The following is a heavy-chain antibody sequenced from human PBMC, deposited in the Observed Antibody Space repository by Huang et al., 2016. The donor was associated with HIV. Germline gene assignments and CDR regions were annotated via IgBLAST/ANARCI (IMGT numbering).Heavy chain of an antibody. V-gene: IGHV3-23*01. Sequence: EVQLLESGGGLVQPGGSLRLSCAASGLPFSSYAMSWVRQAPGKVREWVSSITGRGSSSYYADSVKGRFTISRDNSKNTLYLQMNSLRAEDTAIYYCAKADSGAAAGSLVDYWGQGTLVTVSS. CDR1: GLPFSSYA. D-gene: IGHD6-13*01. CDR3: AKADSGAAAGSLVDY. CDR2: ITGRGSSS. J-gene: IGHJ4*02.